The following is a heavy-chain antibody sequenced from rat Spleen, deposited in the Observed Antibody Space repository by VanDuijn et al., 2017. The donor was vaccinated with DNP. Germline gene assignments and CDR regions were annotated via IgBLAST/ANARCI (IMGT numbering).Heavy chain of an antibody. CDR2: ISYSGST. D-gene: IGHD1-12*02. J-gene: IGHJ4*01. Sequence: EVQLQESGPGLVKPSQSLSLTCSVTGYSITSNYWGWIRKFPGDKMEWIGHISYSGSTGYNPSLKSRISITSDTSKNQFLLQVNSVTTEDTATYYCASYYYDGYYAMDAWGQGTSVTVSS. CDR3: ASYYYDGYYAMDA. CDR1: GYSITSNY. V-gene: IGHV3-1*01.